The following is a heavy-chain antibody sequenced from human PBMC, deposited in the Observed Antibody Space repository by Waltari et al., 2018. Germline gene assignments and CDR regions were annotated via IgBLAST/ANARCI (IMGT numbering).Heavy chain of an antibody. CDR2: IIPIFGTA. Sequence: QVQLVQSGAEVKKPGSSVKVSCKAYGGTFRSYAISWVRRAPGQGLEWMGGIIPIFGTANYAQKFQGRVTITTDESTSTAYMELSSLRSEDTAVYYCARGFSGKYYDFWSGLDYFDYWGQGTLVTVSS. CDR1: GGTFRSYA. J-gene: IGHJ4*02. V-gene: IGHV1-69*05. D-gene: IGHD3-3*01. CDR3: ARGFSGKYYDFWSGLDYFDY.